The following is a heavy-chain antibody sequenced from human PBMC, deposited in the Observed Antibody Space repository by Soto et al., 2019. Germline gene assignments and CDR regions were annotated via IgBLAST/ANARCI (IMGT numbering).Heavy chain of an antibody. J-gene: IGHJ5*02. Sequence: QVHLQDSGPGLVKPSETLSLTCNVSGGSITNFYWSWIRQPPGKGLEWLGWLFNSGRTKYNPSRRSRVTMSVDTSKNLFSLHLTAVTAADTAVYFCARSPGLGNWFDPWGQGTLVTVSS. V-gene: IGHV4-59*01. CDR2: LFNSGRT. D-gene: IGHD6-19*01. CDR1: GGSITNFY. CDR3: ARSPGLGNWFDP.